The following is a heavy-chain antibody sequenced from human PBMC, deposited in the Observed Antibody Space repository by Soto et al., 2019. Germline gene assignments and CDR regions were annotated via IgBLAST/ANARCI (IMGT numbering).Heavy chain of an antibody. D-gene: IGHD3-16*01. V-gene: IGHV5-10-1*01. CDR1: GYSFSTYW. J-gene: IGHJ6*02. CDR3: ARHEGLQGEYSGMDV. Sequence: PGESLKISCKGSGYSFSTYWITWVRQMPGKGLEWMGRIDPSDSYTNYRPSFQGHVTISADKSISTAYLQWSSLKASDTAMYYCARHEGLQGEYSGMDVWGQGTTVTVS. CDR2: IDPSDSYT.